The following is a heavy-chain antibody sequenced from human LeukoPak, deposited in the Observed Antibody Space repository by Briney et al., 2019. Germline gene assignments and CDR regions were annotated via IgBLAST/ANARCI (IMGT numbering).Heavy chain of an antibody. D-gene: IGHD1-26*01. CDR3: ARDDASDPSASFDL. CDR1: GYNFRDDY. Sequence: ASVKVSCKASGYNFRDDYIYWIRQAPGRGLEWVGWNNPKSGGTKYAQKFQGRLTMTGDTSINTAYMELNSLRSDDTAVYYCARDDASDPSASFDLWGQGTMVTVSS. CDR2: NNPKSGGT. V-gene: IGHV1-2*02. J-gene: IGHJ3*01.